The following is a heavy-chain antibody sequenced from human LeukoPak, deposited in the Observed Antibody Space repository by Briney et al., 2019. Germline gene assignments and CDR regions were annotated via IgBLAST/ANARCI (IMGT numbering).Heavy chain of an antibody. D-gene: IGHD2-21*02. J-gene: IGHJ4*02. CDR2: ISGSGGST. V-gene: IGHV3-23*01. Sequence: GGSLRLSCAASGFTFSSYAMSWVRQAPGKGLEWVSVISGSGGSTYYADSVKGRFTISRDNSKNTLYLQMNSLRAEDTAVYYCAKDRGRLRYYFDYWGQGTLVTVSS. CDR1: GFTFSSYA. CDR3: AKDRGRLRYYFDY.